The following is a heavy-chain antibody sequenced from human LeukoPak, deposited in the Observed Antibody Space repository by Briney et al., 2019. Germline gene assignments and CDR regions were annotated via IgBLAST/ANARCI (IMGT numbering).Heavy chain of an antibody. CDR1: GFTFNSYS. CDR3: AKTMGAIDHDY. D-gene: IGHD1-26*01. V-gene: IGHV3-23*01. Sequence: GGSLGLSCAASGFTFNSYSMTWVRQAPGKGLEWVSTVTSGGSSTYYADSVKGRFTNSRDNSKNTLYLQMNSLRAEDTAVYYCAKTMGAIDHDYWGQGTLVTVSS. J-gene: IGHJ4*02. CDR2: VTSGGSST.